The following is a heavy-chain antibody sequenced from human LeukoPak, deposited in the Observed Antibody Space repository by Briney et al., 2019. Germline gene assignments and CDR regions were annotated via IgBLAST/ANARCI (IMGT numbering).Heavy chain of an antibody. CDR1: GFTFSSYA. Sequence: PGGSLRLSCAASGFTFSSYAMSWVRQAPGKGLEWVSAISGSGGSTYYADSVKGRFTFSRDNSKNTLYLQMNSLRAEDTAVYYCAKDPLLRYFDWLPDYFDYWGQGTLVTVSS. CDR3: AKDPLLRYFDWLPDYFDY. D-gene: IGHD3-9*01. V-gene: IGHV3-23*01. CDR2: ISGSGGST. J-gene: IGHJ4*02.